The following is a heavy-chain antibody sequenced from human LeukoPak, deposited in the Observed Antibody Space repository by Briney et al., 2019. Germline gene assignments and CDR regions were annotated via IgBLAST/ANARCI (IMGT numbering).Heavy chain of an antibody. D-gene: IGHD1-26*01. V-gene: IGHV3-9*01. CDR2: ISWNSGTI. J-gene: IGHJ4*02. CDR1: GFTFDDYA. Sequence: GGSLRLSCAASGFTFDDYAMHWVRQAPGKGLEWVSAISWNSGTIGYADSVKGRFTISRDDSKNTLYLQMNSLRAEDTAVYYCAKDSPVATWWGQGTLVTVSS. CDR3: AKDSPVATW.